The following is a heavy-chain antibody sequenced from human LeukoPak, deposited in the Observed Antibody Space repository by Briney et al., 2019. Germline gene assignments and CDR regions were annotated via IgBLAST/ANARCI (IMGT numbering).Heavy chain of an antibody. CDR1: GYTLTELS. J-gene: IGHJ6*02. V-gene: IGHV1-24*01. CDR3: ATDLGITMVRGVIIGAPDYYYGMDV. Sequence: GASVKVSCKVSGYTLTELSMHWVRQAPGKGLEWMGGFDPEDGETIYAQKFQGRVTMTEDTSTDTAYMELSSLRSEDTAVYYCATDLGITMVRGVIIGAPDYYYGMDVWGQGTTVTVSS. CDR2: FDPEDGET. D-gene: IGHD3-10*01.